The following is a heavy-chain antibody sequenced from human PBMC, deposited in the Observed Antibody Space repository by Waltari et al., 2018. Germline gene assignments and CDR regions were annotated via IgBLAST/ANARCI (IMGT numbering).Heavy chain of an antibody. CDR1: GGSISSGGYS. Sequence: QLQLQESGSGLVKPSQTLSLTCAVSGGSISSGGYSWSWIRQPPGKGLEWIGYIYHSGSTYYNPSLKSRVTIAVDRSKNQFSLKLSSVTAADTAVYYCARAEATEGNWFDPWGQGTLVTVSS. CDR2: IYHSGST. CDR3: ARAEATEGNWFDP. V-gene: IGHV4-30-2*01. J-gene: IGHJ5*02. D-gene: IGHD5-12*01.